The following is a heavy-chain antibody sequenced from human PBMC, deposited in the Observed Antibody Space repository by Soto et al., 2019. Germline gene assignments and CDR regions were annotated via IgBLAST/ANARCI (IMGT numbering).Heavy chain of an antibody. V-gene: IGHV5-51*01. Sequence: GESLKISCKGSGYSFTSYWIGWVRQMPGKGLEWMGIIYLGDSDTRYSPSFQGQVTISADKSISTAYLQWSSLKASDTAMYYCARGKYYGSGSYPSYYYYGMDVWGQGTTVTVSS. J-gene: IGHJ6*02. CDR2: IYLGDSDT. CDR3: ARGKYYGSGSYPSYYYYGMDV. D-gene: IGHD3-10*01. CDR1: GYSFTSYW.